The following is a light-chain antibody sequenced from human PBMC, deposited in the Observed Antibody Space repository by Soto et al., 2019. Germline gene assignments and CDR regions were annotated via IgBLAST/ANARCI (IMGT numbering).Light chain of an antibody. CDR2: STN. CDR3: VLYMGSGISV. J-gene: IGLJ2*01. V-gene: IGLV8-61*01. Sequence: QTVVTQEPSLSVSPGGTITLTCALSSGSVSPSYYPSWYQQTPGQAPRTLISSTNTRSSGVPDRFSGSILGNKAALTIMGAQADDESDYYCVLYMGSGISVFGGGTKLTVL. CDR1: SGSVSPSYY.